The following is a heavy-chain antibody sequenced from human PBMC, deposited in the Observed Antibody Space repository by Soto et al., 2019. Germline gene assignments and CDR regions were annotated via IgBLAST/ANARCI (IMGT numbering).Heavy chain of an antibody. Sequence: QVQLVQSGAEVKQPGASVKVSCKVSGNTLTGISLHWVRQAPGKGLEWMGGSDPEDGERNFAQVFLGRVSMTEDTSTDTVYMELRSLTAEDTAVYYCVTTYCSGARCFANWFDPWGQGTLVTVSS. J-gene: IGHJ5*02. D-gene: IGHD2-15*01. V-gene: IGHV1-24*01. CDR2: SDPEDGER. CDR3: VTTYCSGARCFANWFDP. CDR1: GNTLTGIS.